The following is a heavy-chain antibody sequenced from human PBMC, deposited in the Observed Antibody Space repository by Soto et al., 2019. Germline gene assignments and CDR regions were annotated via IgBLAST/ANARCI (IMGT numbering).Heavy chain of an antibody. J-gene: IGHJ4*02. CDR2: IVPIVDTS. CDR1: GGTFSSYA. CDR3: VRVVAIPGYPDN. Sequence: QVQFVQSGAEVRQPASSVKVSCKTSGGTFSSYAISWVRQAPGQGLEWMGGIVPIVDTSTYAQKFQGRVTITADESTSTVYMELSSLRSDDTAVYDCVRVVAIPGYPDNWGQGTLVTVSS. V-gene: IGHV1-69*12. D-gene: IGHD5-12*01.